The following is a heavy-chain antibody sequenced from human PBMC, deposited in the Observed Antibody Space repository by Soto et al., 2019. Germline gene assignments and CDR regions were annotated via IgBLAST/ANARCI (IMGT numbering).Heavy chain of an antibody. CDR1: GISISTYA. J-gene: IGHJ6*02. Sequence: QVQLVESGGGVVQPGRSLTVSCAASGISISTYAMHWVRQAPGKGLEWVAVISQDGSVKYYADSVKGRFTISRDNPKNTLFLQMNSLGADDTAVYYCAGRQQNYYYYGTDVWGQGTTVTVSS. D-gene: IGHD6-13*01. CDR2: ISQDGSVK. CDR3: AGRQQNYYYYGTDV. V-gene: IGHV3-30*03.